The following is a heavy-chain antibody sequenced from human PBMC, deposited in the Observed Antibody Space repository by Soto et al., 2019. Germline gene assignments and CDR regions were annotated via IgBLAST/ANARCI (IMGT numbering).Heavy chain of an antibody. CDR1: GFTFSSYA. CDR2: ISYDGSNK. CDR3: ARDRWYDSSGYHLSY. J-gene: IGHJ4*02. D-gene: IGHD3-22*01. V-gene: IGHV3-30-3*01. Sequence: GGSLRLSCAASGFTFSSYAMHWVRQAPGKGLEWVAVISYDGSNKYYADSVKGRFTISRDNSKNTLYLQMNSLRAEDTAVYYCARDRWYDSSGYHLSYWGQGTLVTVSS.